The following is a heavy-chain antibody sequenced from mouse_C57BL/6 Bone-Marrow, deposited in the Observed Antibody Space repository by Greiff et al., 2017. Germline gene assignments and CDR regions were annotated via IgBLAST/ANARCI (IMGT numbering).Heavy chain of an antibody. J-gene: IGHJ1*03. V-gene: IGHV1-50*01. CDR3: ARGIYYYGSSYWYFDV. CDR2: IDPSDSYT. CDR1: GYTFTSYW. Sequence: QVQLQQPGAELVKPGASVKLSCKASGYTFTSYWMQWVKQRPGQGLEWIGEIDPSDSYTNYYQKFKGKATLTVDTSSSTAYMQLSSLTSEDSAVYYCARGIYYYGSSYWYFDVWGTGTTVTVSS. D-gene: IGHD1-1*01.